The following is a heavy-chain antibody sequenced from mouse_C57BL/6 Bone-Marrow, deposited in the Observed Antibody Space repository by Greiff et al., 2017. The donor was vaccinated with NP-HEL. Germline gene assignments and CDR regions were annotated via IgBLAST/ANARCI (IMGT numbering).Heavy chain of an antibody. Sequence: VKLQQPGAELVMPGASVKLSCNASGYTFTSYWMHWVKQRPGQGLEWIGEIDPSDSYTNYNQKFKGKSTLTVDKSSSTAYMQLSSLTSENSAVYYCARGFTTVVATSYYFDYWGQGTTLTVSS. CDR3: ARGFTTVVATSYYFDY. D-gene: IGHD1-1*01. V-gene: IGHV1-69*01. CDR2: IDPSDSYT. CDR1: GYTFTSYW. J-gene: IGHJ2*01.